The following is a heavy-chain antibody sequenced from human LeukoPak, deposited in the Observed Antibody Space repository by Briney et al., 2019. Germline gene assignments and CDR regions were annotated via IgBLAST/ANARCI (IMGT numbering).Heavy chain of an antibody. V-gene: IGHV3-7*01. CDR1: GFTFSNYW. J-gene: IGHJ4*02. CDR3: TRDEAAATN. D-gene: IGHD2-15*01. CDR2: IKQDGREK. Sequence: PGGPLRLSCAGSGFTFSNYWMSWVRQAPGKGPEWVANIKQDGREKHYVDSVKGRFTISRDNAKSSLYLQMNSLRAGDTAVYYCTRDEAAATNWGQGTLVTVSS.